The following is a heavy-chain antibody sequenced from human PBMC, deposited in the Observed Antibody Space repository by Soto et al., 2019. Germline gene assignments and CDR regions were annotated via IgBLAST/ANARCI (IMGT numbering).Heavy chain of an antibody. CDR1: GGSISSFY. D-gene: IGHD3-10*01. V-gene: IGHV4-59*01. Sequence: SETLSLTCTVYGGSISSFYWSWIGRPPGKGLEWIGYIYYSGNTNYNPSLKSRVSISVDTSKNQFSLKLTSVTAADTAVYYCARENYYSVMSYNLSGMDPWGQGTTVTVSS. J-gene: IGHJ6*02. CDR3: ARENYYSVMSYNLSGMDP. CDR2: IYYSGNT.